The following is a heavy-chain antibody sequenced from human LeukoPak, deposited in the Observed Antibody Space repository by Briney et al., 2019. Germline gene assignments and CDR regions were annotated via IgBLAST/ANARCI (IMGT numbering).Heavy chain of an antibody. V-gene: IGHV4-59*01. J-gene: IGHJ1*01. D-gene: IGHD6-6*01. CDR2: IYHSGST. CDR3: ARGGAARLHFQN. CDR1: GGSISTYY. Sequence: SETLSLTCTVSGGSISTYYWNWIRQPPGKGLEWIGYIYHSGSTNYNPSLQSRVTISVDTSKNQFSLNLSSVTAADTAVYYCARGGAARLHFQNWGQGTLVTVSS.